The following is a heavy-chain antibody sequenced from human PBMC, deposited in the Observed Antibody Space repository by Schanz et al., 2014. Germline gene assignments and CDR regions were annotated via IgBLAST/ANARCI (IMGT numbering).Heavy chain of an antibody. CDR1: GFTFSGYS. CDR2: ISSSSSTI. D-gene: IGHD6-13*01. Sequence: EVQLVESGGGLVQPGGSLRLSCAASGFTFSGYSMNWVRQAPGKGLEWVAYISSSSSTIHYADSVKGRFTISRDNAKNSLYLQMDSLRAEDTAVYYCAKSQGSSFDSWGQGTLVTVSS. CDR3: AKSQGSSFDS. V-gene: IGHV3-48*01. J-gene: IGHJ4*02.